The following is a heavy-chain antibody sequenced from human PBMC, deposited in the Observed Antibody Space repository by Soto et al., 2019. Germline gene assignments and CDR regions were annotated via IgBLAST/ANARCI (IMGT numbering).Heavy chain of an antibody. J-gene: IGHJ6*02. Sequence: PGGSLRLSCAASGFPLKSYPVSWVRRAPGKGLEWVSAISGSEGTKYYADSLRGRLTVSRDNSKNTLYLQMNNLRAEDTAVYYCARDTYDGFLYGMDVWGQGTTVTVSS. CDR3: ARDTYDGFLYGMDV. V-gene: IGHV3-23*01. CDR1: GFPLKSYP. CDR2: ISGSEGTK. D-gene: IGHD3-10*01.